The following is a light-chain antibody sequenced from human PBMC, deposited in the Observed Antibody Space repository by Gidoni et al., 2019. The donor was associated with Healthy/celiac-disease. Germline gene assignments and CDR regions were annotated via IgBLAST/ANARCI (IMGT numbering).Light chain of an antibody. J-gene: IGKJ1*01. V-gene: IGKV1-39*01. Sequence: HMSPSPSSLSASVGDRVTITCWASQSISSYLNSHQQKPGKDPKLLIYAASSLQIRVPSSCSGSGSGTDFTLTIISLQPEDFATYYCQQSYSTPRTFGQGTKLEIK. CDR2: AAS. CDR1: QSISSY. CDR3: QQSYSTPRT.